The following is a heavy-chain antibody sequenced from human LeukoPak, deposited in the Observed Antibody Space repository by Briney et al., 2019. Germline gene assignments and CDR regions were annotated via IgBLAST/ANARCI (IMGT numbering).Heavy chain of an antibody. Sequence: PSETLSLTRTVSGGSLSNYYWSWLRQPPRKGLEWVGYIYYRGSTNYNPPPKSRGTISVDTSKNQFFLKLSSVTAADTAVYYCARDQWGRVGYNWPPRAFDIWGQGTMVTVSS. CDR3: ARDQWGRVGYNWPPRAFDI. V-gene: IGHV4-59*01. D-gene: IGHD5-24*01. J-gene: IGHJ3*02. CDR1: GGSLSNYY. CDR2: IYYRGST.